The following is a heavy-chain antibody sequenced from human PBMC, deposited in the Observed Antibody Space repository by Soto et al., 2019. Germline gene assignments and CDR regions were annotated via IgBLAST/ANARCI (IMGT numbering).Heavy chain of an antibody. Sequence: GGSLRLSCAASGFTFTNYAMTWARQAPGKGLEWVSSLLRNGSTTYYADSVKGRFTISSDISANSLYLQMDSLRAEDTAVYYCAKDAVSGDGIWLLDSWGQGTVVTVSS. D-gene: IGHD4-17*01. V-gene: IGHV3-23*01. CDR3: AKDAVSGDGIWLLDS. CDR1: GFTFTNYA. CDR2: LLRNGSTT. J-gene: IGHJ4*02.